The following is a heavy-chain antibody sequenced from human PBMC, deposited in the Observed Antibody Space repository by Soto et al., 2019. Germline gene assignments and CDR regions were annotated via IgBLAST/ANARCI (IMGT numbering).Heavy chain of an antibody. CDR1: GFNFSDFY. J-gene: IGHJ1*01. CDR3: VSQLQCSRRKDKFPC. Sequence: QVQLVESGGALVKPGGSLRLSCAASGFNFSDFYISWIRQAPGKGLEWVSFISATGETTYYAESVKGRFTISRDNAQKSMDIQMNSLRDADTYMYYCVSQLQCSRRKDKFPCWGQGTLVTVSS. V-gene: IGHV3-11*01. D-gene: IGHD2-2*01. CDR2: ISATGETT.